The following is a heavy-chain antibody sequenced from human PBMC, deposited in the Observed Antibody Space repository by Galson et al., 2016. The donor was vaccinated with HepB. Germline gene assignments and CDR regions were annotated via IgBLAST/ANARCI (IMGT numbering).Heavy chain of an antibody. CDR1: GFTFSTSP. CDR3: TRDPASYN. D-gene: IGHD5-18*01. CDR2: ITGSGDKA. J-gene: IGHJ4*02. Sequence: SLRLSCAASGFTFSTSPMSWVRRAPGKGLEWLSSITGSGDKAYYADSVQGRFTISRDTSKNTLCLQMSSLRADDTALYYCTRDPASYNWGRGTLVIVSS. V-gene: IGHV3-23*01.